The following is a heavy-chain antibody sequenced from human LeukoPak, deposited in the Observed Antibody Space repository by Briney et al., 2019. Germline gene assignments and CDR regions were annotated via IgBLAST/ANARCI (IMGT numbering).Heavy chain of an antibody. CDR1: GFTFSRYA. CDR3: TRDDNWAFDY. D-gene: IGHD1-1*01. CDR2: ISRTNEI. V-gene: IGHV3-21*05. J-gene: IGHJ4*02. Sequence: GGSLRLSCTASGFTFSRYALNWVRQAPGKGLEWVSYISRTNEIHDADSVKGRFTISRDDAKNSLYLQMNSLRVDDTAVYYCTRDDNWAFDYWGQGTLVTVSS.